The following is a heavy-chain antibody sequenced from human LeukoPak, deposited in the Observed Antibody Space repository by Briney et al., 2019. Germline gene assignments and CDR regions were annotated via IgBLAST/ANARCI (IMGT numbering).Heavy chain of an antibody. CDR3: AKVTDSLRPV. J-gene: IGHJ4*02. CDR1: GFSFSTFV. V-gene: IGHV3-30*02. CDR2: IRPDGSHI. Sequence: PGGSLRLSCAASGFSFSTFVMHWVRQAPGKGLEWVAVIRPDGSHISYVDPVKGRFTISRDNSKNTLYLQMNSLRAEDTAVYYCAKVTDSLRPVWGQGTLVTVSS. D-gene: IGHD5-18*01.